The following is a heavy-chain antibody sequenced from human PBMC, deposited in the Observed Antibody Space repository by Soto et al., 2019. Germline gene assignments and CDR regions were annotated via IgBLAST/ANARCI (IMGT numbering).Heavy chain of an antibody. CDR3: VRDNSKNVLGGTFWWFDP. J-gene: IGHJ5*02. D-gene: IGHD2-8*02. Sequence: ASVKVSCKASAFSVNNYWMHWVRQAPGQGLEWMGVINPSGEATLYARKFQGRVIMTRDKSTTTPYMELSSLRFEDTAVYYCVRDNSKNVLGGTFWWFDPWGQGTLVTVSS. CDR1: AFSVNNYW. CDR2: INPSGEAT. V-gene: IGHV1-46*02.